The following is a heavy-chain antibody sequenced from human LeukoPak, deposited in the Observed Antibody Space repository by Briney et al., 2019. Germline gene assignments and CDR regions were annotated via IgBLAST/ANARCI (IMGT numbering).Heavy chain of an antibody. J-gene: IGHJ3*02. CDR1: GFTVSSNY. CDR2: ISGSGGST. D-gene: IGHD1-26*01. Sequence: GGSLRLSCAASGFTVSSNYMSWVRQAPGKGLEWVSAISGSGGSTYYADSVKGRFTISRDNSKNTLYLQMNSLRAEDTAVYYCAKDPNTYSGSYLNAFDIWGQGTMVTVSS. V-gene: IGHV3-23*01. CDR3: AKDPNTYSGSYLNAFDI.